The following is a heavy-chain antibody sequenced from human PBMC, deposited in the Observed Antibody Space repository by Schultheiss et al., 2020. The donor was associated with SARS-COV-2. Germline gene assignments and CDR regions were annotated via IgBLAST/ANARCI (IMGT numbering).Heavy chain of an antibody. D-gene: IGHD5-12*01. V-gene: IGHV3-30-3*01. CDR1: GFTFSSYA. Sequence: GGSLRLSCAASGFTFSSYAMSWVRQAPGKGLEWVAVISYDGSNKYYADSVKGRFTISRDNSKNTLYLQMNSLRAEDTAVYYCAREDVDIVATILGTGGDPIFDYWGQGTLVTVSS. J-gene: IGHJ4*02. CDR3: AREDVDIVATILGTGGDPIFDY. CDR2: ISYDGSNK.